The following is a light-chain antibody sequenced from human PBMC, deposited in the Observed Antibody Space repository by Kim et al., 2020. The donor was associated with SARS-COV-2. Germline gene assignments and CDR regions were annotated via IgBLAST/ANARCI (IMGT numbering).Light chain of an antibody. CDR2: EVS. J-gene: IGLJ3*02. Sequence: QSALTQPPSASGSPGQSVTISCTGTSSDIGDYKYVSWYQQHPGKPPKLMIYEVSKWPSGVPDRFSCSKSGNTASLTASGLQAEEEADYYCSSYTGSNNGVFGGGTQLTVL. CDR3: SSYTGSNNGV. V-gene: IGLV2-8*01. CDR1: SSDIGDYKY.